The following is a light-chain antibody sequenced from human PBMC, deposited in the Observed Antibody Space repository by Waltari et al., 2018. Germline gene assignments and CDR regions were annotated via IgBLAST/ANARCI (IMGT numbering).Light chain of an antibody. V-gene: IGLV2-14*03. CDR2: DVA. Sequence: QSALTQPAPVSGSPGQSISIPCTGTSSDVGGYNFVSWYQQHPGKAPQLMIYDVANRPSGVSNRFSGSKSGNTASLTISGLQAEDEADYYCSSYTSSSTRVFGTGTKVTVL. CDR3: SSYTSSSTRV. CDR1: SSDVGGYNF. J-gene: IGLJ1*01.